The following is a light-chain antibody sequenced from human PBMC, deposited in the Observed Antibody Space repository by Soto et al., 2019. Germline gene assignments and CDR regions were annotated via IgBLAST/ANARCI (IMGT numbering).Light chain of an antibody. CDR1: QRVSSSY. CDR3: QQFSSYPLT. CDR2: DAS. Sequence: EIVLTQSPGTLSLSPGERATLSCRASQRVSSSYLAWYQQKPGQAPRLLIHDASSRATGISDRFSGSGFGTDFTLTISRLEPEDFAVYYCQQFSSYPLTFGGGTKVDIK. J-gene: IGKJ4*01. V-gene: IGKV3-20*01.